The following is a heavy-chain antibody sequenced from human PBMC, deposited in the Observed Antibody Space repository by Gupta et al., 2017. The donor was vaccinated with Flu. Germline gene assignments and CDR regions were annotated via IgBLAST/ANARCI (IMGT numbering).Heavy chain of an antibody. CDR2: FDPEDGET. V-gene: IGHV1-24*01. CDR3: ATEVLRGELLPLYAFDI. D-gene: IGHD1-26*01. Sequence: LEWMGGFDPEDGETIYAQKFQGRVTMTEDTSTDTAYMELSSLRSEDTAVYYCATEVLRGELLPLYAFDIWGQGTMVTVSS. J-gene: IGHJ3*02.